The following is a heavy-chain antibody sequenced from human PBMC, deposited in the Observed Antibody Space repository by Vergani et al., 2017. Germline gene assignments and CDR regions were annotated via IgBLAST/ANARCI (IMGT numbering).Heavy chain of an antibody. CDR3: ALLGLRGGSPFDY. V-gene: IGHV4-34*01. CDR2: INHSGST. Sequence: QVQLQQWGAGLLKPSETLSLTCAVYGGSFSGYYWSWIRQPPGKGLEGIGEINHSGSTNYNPSLKSRVTISVDTYKNQFSLKLSSVTAADTAVYYCALLGLRGGSPFDYWGQGTLVTVSS. J-gene: IGHJ4*02. D-gene: IGHD3-10*01. CDR1: GGSFSGYY.